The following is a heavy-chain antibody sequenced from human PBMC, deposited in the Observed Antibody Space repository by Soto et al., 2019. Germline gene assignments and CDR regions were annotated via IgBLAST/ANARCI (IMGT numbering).Heavy chain of an antibody. CDR2: IIPILGIA. CDR1: GYTFTSYG. V-gene: IGHV1-69*10. Sequence: SVKVSCKASGYTFTSYGISWVRQAPGQGLEWMGWIIPILGIANYAQKFQGRVTITADKSTSTAYMELSSLRSEDTAVYYCAHSSDWHFDYWGQGTLVTVSS. J-gene: IGHJ4*02. CDR3: AHSSDWHFDY. D-gene: IGHD3-9*01.